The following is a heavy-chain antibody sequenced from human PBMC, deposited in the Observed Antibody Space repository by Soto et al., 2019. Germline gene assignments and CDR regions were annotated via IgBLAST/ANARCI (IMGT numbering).Heavy chain of an antibody. CDR3: ATLGWLQPGVFDY. V-gene: IGHV3-21*01. CDR1: GFTFSSYS. Sequence: EVQLVESGGGLVKPGGSLRLSCAASGFTFSSYSMNWVRQAPGKGLEWVSSISSSSSYIYYADSVKGRFTISRDNAKNSLYLQMNSLRAEDTAVYYCATLGWLQPGVFDYWGQGTLVTVSS. CDR2: ISSSSSYI. J-gene: IGHJ4*02. D-gene: IGHD5-12*01.